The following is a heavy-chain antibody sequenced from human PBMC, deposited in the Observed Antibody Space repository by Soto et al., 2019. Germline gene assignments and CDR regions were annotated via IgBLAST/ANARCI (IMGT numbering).Heavy chain of an antibody. CDR1: GGSISSGGYY. CDR3: SLARPEIAAAGTMEVGGFDY. J-gene: IGHJ4*02. Sequence: SETLSLTCTVSGGSISSGGYYWSWIRQHPGKGLEWIGYIYYSGSTYYNPSLKSRVTISVDTSKNQFSLKLSSVTAADTAVYYFSLARPEIAAAGTMEVGGFDYWGQGTLVTVSS. D-gene: IGHD6-13*01. CDR2: IYYSGST. V-gene: IGHV4-31*03.